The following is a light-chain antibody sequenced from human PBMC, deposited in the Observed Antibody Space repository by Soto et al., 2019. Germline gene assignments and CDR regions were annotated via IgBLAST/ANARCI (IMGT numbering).Light chain of an antibody. CDR2: DAS. CDR1: QSVSSF. Sequence: EIVLTQSPATLSLSPGERATLSCRASQSVSSFLAWYQQKPGQTPRLLIYDASKRATGIPVRFSGSGSGTDFTLPISSLEPEDFAVYYCQQRTNWPPALSFGGGPKVEI. CDR3: QQRTNWPPALS. J-gene: IGKJ4*01. V-gene: IGKV3-11*01.